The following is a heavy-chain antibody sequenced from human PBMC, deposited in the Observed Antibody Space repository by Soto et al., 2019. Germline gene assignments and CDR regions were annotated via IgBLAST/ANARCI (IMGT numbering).Heavy chain of an antibody. CDR1: GGSVSSGSYX. CDR2: IYYSGST. J-gene: IGHJ6*02. CDR3: ARGRRLSYGMDV. D-gene: IGHD3-10*01. Sequence: QXQLQESGPGLVKPSETLSLTCTVSGGSVSSGSYXWSWIRXXXXXGLEWIGYIYYSGSTNYNPSLKSRVTLPVDTSKNQFSLKLSSVTAADTAVYYCARGRRLSYGMDVWGQGTTVTVSS. V-gene: IGHV4-61*01.